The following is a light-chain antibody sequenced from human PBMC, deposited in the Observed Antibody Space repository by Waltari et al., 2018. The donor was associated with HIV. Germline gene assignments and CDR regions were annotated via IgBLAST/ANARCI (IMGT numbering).Light chain of an antibody. CDR1: NIGSRS. CDR2: DDT. CDR3: QVWDTRSDHPVV. Sequence: SYFLTQPPSVSVAPGQTARITCGGNNIGSRSVHWYQQKPGQAPFMVVFDDTHRPSGIPGRFSGSNSGNTATLTITRVEAGDEADYFCQVWDTRSDHPVVFGGGTNLTVL. J-gene: IGLJ2*01. V-gene: IGLV3-21*02.